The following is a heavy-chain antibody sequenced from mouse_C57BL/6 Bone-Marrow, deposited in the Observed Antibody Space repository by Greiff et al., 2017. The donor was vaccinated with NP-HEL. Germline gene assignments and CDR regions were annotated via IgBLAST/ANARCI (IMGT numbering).Heavy chain of an antibody. CDR3: ARGGYYSNYGFDY. D-gene: IGHD2-5*01. J-gene: IGHJ2*01. Sequence: EVKLVDSGPGLVKPSQSLSLTCSVTGYSITSGYYWNWIRQFPGNKLEWMGYISYDGSNNYNPSLKNRISITRDTSKNQFFLKLNSVTTEDTATYYCARGGYYSNYGFDYWGQGTTLTVSS. V-gene: IGHV3-6*01. CDR2: ISYDGSN. CDR1: GYSITSGYY.